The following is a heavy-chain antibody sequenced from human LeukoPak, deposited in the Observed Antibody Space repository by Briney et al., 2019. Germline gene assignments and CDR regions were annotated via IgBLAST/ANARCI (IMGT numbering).Heavy chain of an antibody. CDR3: ARGSIAAAGTGGVRNWFDP. Sequence: PSETLSLTCAVYGGSFSGYYWSWIRQPPGKGLEWIGEINHSGSTNYNPSLKSRVTISVDTSKNQFSLKLSSVTAADTAVYYCARGSIAAAGTGGVRNWFDPWGQGTLVTVSS. CDR1: GGSFSGYY. J-gene: IGHJ5*02. D-gene: IGHD6-13*01. V-gene: IGHV4-34*01. CDR2: INHSGST.